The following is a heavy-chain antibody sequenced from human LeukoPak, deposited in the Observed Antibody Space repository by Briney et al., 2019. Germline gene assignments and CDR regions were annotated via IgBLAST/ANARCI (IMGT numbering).Heavy chain of an antibody. CDR2: INHSGST. V-gene: IGHV4-34*01. D-gene: IGHD6-19*01. Sequence: SETLSLTCAVYGGSFSGYYWSWIRQPPGKGLEWIGEINHSGSTNYNPSLKSRVTISVDTSKNQFSLKLSSVTAADTAVYYCARHSYYIAVAWKDAFDIWGQGTMVTVSS. CDR3: ARHSYYIAVAWKDAFDI. CDR1: GGSFSGYY. J-gene: IGHJ3*02.